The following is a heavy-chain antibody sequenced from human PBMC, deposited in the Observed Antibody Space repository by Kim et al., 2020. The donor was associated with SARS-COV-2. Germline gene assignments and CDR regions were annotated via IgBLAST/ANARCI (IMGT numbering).Heavy chain of an antibody. CDR1: GFTFSSYT. CDR2: ISYDGSNK. D-gene: IGHD3-16*01. J-gene: IGHJ6*02. V-gene: IGHV3-30-3*01. Sequence: GGSLRLSCAASGFTFSSYTMHWVRQAPGKGLEWVTVISYDGSNKYYADSVKGRFTISRDNSKNTLYLQMSSLRIEDTAVYYCARDTSGGGLYYYVMDVWGQGTTVTVSS. CDR3: ARDTSGGGLYYYVMDV.